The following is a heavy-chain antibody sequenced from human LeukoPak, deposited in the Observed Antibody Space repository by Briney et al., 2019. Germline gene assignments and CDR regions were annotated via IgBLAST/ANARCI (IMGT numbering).Heavy chain of an antibody. Sequence: SVKVSCKASGGTFSSYAISWVRQAPGQGREWVGRIIPIFGTANYAQKFQGRVTITTDESTSTAYMELSSLRSEDTAVYYCARGQGDYYGSGSYYNFDYWGHGTLVTVSS. D-gene: IGHD3-10*01. CDR2: IIPIFGTA. CDR1: GGTFSSYA. J-gene: IGHJ4*01. V-gene: IGHV1-69*05. CDR3: ARGQGDYYGSGSYYNFDY.